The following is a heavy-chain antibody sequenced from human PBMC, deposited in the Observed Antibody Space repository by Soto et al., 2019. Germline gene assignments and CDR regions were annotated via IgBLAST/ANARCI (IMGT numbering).Heavy chain of an antibody. CDR1: GFTFSSYA. CDR3: AKDLRVPAAGYYFDY. CDR2: ISGSGGST. Sequence: GGSLRLSCAAPGFTFSSYAMSWVRQAPGKGLEWVSAISGSGGSTYYADSVKGRFTISRDNSKNTLYLQMNSLRAEDTAVYYCAKDLRVPAAGYYFDYWGQGTLVTVSS. J-gene: IGHJ4*02. V-gene: IGHV3-23*01. D-gene: IGHD2-2*01.